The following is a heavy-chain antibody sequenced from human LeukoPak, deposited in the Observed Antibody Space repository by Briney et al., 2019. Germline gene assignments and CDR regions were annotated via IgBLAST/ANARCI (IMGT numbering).Heavy chain of an antibody. V-gene: IGHV3-20*01. J-gene: IGHJ6*03. CDR2: INWNGGST. Sequence: PGGSLRLSCAASGFTFSSYSMSWVRQAPGKGLEWVSDINWNGGSTGYADSVKGRFAISRDNAKNSLYLQMNSLRAEDTALYHCARGDLGSSPPDYYYYYMDVWGKGTTVTVSS. D-gene: IGHD3-16*01. CDR1: GFTFSSYS. CDR3: ARGDLGSSPPDYYYYYMDV.